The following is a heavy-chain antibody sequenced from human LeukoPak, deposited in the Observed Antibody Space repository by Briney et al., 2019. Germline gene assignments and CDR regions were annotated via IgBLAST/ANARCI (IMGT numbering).Heavy chain of an antibody. CDR2: ISGSGGST. D-gene: IGHD2-21*01. Sequence: GGSLRLSCAASGLNFSSYAMSWVRQAPGKGLEWVSAISGSGGSTYYADSVKGRFTISRDNSKNTLYLQMNSLRAEDTAVYYCAKFLPTHIVVANYYFDYWGQGTLVTVSS. V-gene: IGHV3-23*01. J-gene: IGHJ4*02. CDR3: AKFLPTHIVVANYYFDY. CDR1: GLNFSSYA.